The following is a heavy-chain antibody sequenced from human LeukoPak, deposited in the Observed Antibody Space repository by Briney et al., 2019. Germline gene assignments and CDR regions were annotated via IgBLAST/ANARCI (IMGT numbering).Heavy chain of an antibody. V-gene: IGHV1-2*02. CDR2: INPKTGGT. J-gene: IGHJ4*02. CDR3: ARGLNCTGGSCSTF. Sequence: GASVKVSCKASGYTFTDYYIHWVRQAPGQGLEWMGWINPKTGGTNYAQRFQDRVTMTRDASINTAYMDMSSLRSGDTAVYYCARGLNCTGGSCSTFWGQGSLVTVSS. CDR1: GYTFTDYY. D-gene: IGHD2-15*01.